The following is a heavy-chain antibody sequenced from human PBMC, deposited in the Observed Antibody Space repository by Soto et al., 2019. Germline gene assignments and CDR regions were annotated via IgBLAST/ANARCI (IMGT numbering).Heavy chain of an antibody. J-gene: IGHJ6*02. CDR1: GCSISSYY. CDR2: IYYSEST. D-gene: IGHD3-3*01. CDR3: ARAISGYYYGMDV. V-gene: IGHV4-59*01. Sequence: AETLSLTCTVSGCSISSYYWRWIRQPPGKGLEWMGDIYYSESTDYNPSLTSRVTISVGTSKNQFSLKLSSVTAAVPAVYYCARAISGYYYGMDVWGQGTTVTVS.